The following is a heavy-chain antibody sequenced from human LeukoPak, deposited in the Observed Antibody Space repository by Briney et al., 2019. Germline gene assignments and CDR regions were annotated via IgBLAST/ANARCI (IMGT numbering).Heavy chain of an antibody. CDR2: IYSGGNT. CDR3: ARDSSDYGGKGVGY. Sequence: PGGSLRLSCAASGFTFSSYWMSWVRQAPGKGLEWVSVIYSGGNTYYADSVKGRFTISRDNSKNTLYLQMNSLRAEDTAVYYCARDSSDYGGKGVGYWGQGTLVTVSS. J-gene: IGHJ4*02. CDR1: GFTFSSYW. V-gene: IGHV3-53*01. D-gene: IGHD4-23*01.